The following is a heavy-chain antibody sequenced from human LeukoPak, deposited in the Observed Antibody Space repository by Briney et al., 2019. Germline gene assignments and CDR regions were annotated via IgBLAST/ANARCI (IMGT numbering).Heavy chain of an antibody. CDR3: ARGQISGYYYDSSGYRFDY. D-gene: IGHD3-22*01. CDR2: IYHSGST. J-gene: IGHJ4*02. CDR1: GGSISSGGYS. V-gene: IGHV4-30-2*01. Sequence: SETLSLTCAVSGGSISSGGYSWSWIRQPPGKGLEWIGYIYHSGSTYYNPSLKSRVTISVDTSKNLFSLKLSSVTAADTAVYYCARGQISGYYYDSSGYRFDYWGQGTLVTVSS.